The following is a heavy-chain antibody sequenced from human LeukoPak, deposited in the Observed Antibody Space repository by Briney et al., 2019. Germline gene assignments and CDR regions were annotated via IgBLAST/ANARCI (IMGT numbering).Heavy chain of an antibody. CDR1: GFTFSNAW. D-gene: IGHD3-9*01. J-gene: IGHJ3*02. V-gene: IGHV3-15*01. Sequence: PGGSLRLSCAASGFTFSNAWMSWVRQAPGKGLEGVGRIKSKTDGGTPDYAAPVKGRFTISRDDSKNTLHLQMNSLKTEDTAVYYCTTAYYDILTGYLDAFDIWGQGTMVTVSS. CDR2: IKSKTDGGTP. CDR3: TTAYYDILTGYLDAFDI.